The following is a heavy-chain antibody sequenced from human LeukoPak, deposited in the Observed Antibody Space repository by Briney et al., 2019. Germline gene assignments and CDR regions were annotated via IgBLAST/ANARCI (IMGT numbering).Heavy chain of an antibody. D-gene: IGHD2-15*01. Sequence: ASVKVSCKASGYTLIGYYLHWVRQAPGQGLEWMGWINPHNGDTNYAQKFQGRVTMTRDTSITTAYMELSRLKSDDTAVYYCATVRDIVVGGGPYYFDYWGQGTLVTVSS. J-gene: IGHJ4*02. CDR1: GYTLIGYY. CDR2: INPHNGDT. CDR3: ATVRDIVVGGGPYYFDY. V-gene: IGHV1-2*02.